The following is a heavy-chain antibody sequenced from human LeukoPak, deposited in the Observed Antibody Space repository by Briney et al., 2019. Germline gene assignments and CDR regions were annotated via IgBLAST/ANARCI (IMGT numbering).Heavy chain of an antibody. CDR2: ISGSGGST. V-gene: IGHV3-23*01. D-gene: IGHD5-12*01. J-gene: IGHJ4*02. CDR1: GFTFSSYA. CDR3: ARDGPQRYSGYFDY. Sequence: GGSLRLSCAASGFTFSSYAMSWVRQAPGKGLEWVSAISGSGGSTYYADSVRGRFTISRDNANNSLHLQLNALRDEDTAVYYCARDGPQRYSGYFDYWGQGILVTVS.